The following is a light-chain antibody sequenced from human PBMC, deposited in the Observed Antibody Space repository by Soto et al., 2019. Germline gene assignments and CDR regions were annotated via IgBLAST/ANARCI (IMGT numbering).Light chain of an antibody. Sequence: QSALTQPRSVSGSPGQSVTISCTGTSSDVGGYDYVSWCQQHPGKAPKLLIYDVTRRPSGVPDRFSGSKSGNTASLTISGLQAEDDADYYCCSYAGAYTWMFGGGTKLTGL. CDR3: CSYAGAYTWM. V-gene: IGLV2-11*01. CDR2: DVT. CDR1: SSDVGGYDY. J-gene: IGLJ3*02.